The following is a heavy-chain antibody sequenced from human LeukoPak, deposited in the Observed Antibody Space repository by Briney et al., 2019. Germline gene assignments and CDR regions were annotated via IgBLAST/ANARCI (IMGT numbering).Heavy chain of an antibody. Sequence: GGSLRLSCAASGFSFSSYFMHRVRQAPGKGLEWVSSISFDSGAETHYADSVKGRFTVSRDNTKNSMYLQMDSLTAEDTALYYCAKVLRVGYCSGGSCYDAFDIWGQGTMVTVSS. CDR1: GFSFSSYF. J-gene: IGHJ3*02. V-gene: IGHV3-21*04. D-gene: IGHD2-15*01. CDR2: ISFDSGAET. CDR3: AKVLRVGYCSGGSCYDAFDI.